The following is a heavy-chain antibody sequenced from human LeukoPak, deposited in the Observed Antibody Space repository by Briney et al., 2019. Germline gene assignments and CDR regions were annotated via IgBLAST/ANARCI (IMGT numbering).Heavy chain of an antibody. J-gene: IGHJ6*03. V-gene: IGHV4-30-4*02. Sequence: SETLSLTCTVSGGSISSGDYYWSWIRQPPGKGLEWIGYIYYSGSTYYNPSLKSRVTISVDTSKNQFSLKLSSVTAADTAVYYCARGRVTTSFYYYYYMDVWGKGTTVTVSS. CDR3: ARGRVTTSFYYYYYMDV. CDR2: IYYSGST. D-gene: IGHD4-11*01. CDR1: GGSISSGDYY.